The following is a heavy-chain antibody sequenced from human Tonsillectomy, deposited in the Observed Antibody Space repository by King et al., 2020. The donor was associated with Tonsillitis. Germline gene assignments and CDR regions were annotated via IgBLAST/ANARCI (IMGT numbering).Heavy chain of an antibody. CDR1: SYTFTSYD. D-gene: IGHD2-15*01. J-gene: IGHJ3*02. V-gene: IGHV1-18*04. Sequence: QLVQSGGEVKKPGASVKVSCKASSYTFTSYDISWVRQAPGQGLEWMGWISVNNGDTEYAKNIQGRGTMTTDTSTSTGHMELRSLRSDDTAVDYCARHQSQDTLPRDALDIWGQGTMVTVSS. CDR3: ARHQSQDTLPRDALDI. CDR2: ISVNNGDT.